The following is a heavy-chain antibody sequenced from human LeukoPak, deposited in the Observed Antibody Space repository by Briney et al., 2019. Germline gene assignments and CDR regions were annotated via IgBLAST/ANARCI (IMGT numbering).Heavy chain of an antibody. V-gene: IGHV1-69*13. CDR1: GGTFSSYA. CDR3: ARVGNYYDSSGHYLFDY. J-gene: IGHJ4*02. Sequence: ASVKVSCKASGGTFSSYAISWVRQAPGQGLEWMGGIIPIFGTANYAQKFQGRVTITADESTSTAYMELSSLRSEDTAVYYCARVGNYYDSSGHYLFDYWGQGTLVTVSS. D-gene: IGHD3-22*01. CDR2: IIPIFGTA.